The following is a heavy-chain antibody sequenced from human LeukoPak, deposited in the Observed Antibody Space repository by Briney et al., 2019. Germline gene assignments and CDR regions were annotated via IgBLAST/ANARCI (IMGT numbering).Heavy chain of an antibody. CDR3: ASEAGFDWN. V-gene: IGHV3-21*01. CDR2: ITGSSSYI. CDR1: GFTFSSYS. J-gene: IGHJ4*02. Sequence: GGSLRLSCAASGFTFSSYSMNWVRQAPGKGLEWVSSITGSSSYIYYADSLKGRFTISRDHAKNSLYLQMNSLRDEYTAVYYCASEAGFDWNWGQGTLVTVSS. D-gene: IGHD3-9*01.